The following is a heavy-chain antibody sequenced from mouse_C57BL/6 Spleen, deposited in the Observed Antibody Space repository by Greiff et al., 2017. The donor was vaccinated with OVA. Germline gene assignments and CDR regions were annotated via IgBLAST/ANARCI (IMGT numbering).Heavy chain of an antibody. D-gene: IGHD1-1*01. J-gene: IGHJ1*03. V-gene: IGHV1-64*01. Sequence: QVQLQQSGAELVKPGASVKLSCKASGYTFTSYWMHWVKQRPGQGLEWIGMIHPTSGSTNYNEKFKSKATLTVVKSSSTAYMQLSSLTSEDSAVYYCAREMATVVARYFDVWGTGTTVTVSS. CDR3: AREMATVVARYFDV. CDR1: GYTFTSYW. CDR2: IHPTSGST.